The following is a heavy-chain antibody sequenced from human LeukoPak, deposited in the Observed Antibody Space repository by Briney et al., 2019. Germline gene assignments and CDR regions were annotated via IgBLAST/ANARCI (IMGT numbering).Heavy chain of an antibody. Sequence: GGSLRLSCAASGFTFSSYVMHWVRQAPGKGLELVAIISYDGSNEYYADSVKGRLTISRDNSKNTLYLQMNSLRAADTAVYYCARGRLGTWFGELKAWGQGTLVTVSS. CDR2: ISYDGSNE. V-gene: IGHV3-30*04. CDR1: GFTFSSYV. J-gene: IGHJ5*02. D-gene: IGHD3-10*01. CDR3: ARGRLGTWFGELKA.